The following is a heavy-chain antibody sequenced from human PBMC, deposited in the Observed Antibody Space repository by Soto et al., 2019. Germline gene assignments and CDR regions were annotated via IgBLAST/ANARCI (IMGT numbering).Heavy chain of an antibody. CDR3: AKDPTRVPVGSDWYFDR. V-gene: IGHV3-30*18. J-gene: IGHJ2*01. Sequence: QVQLVESGGGVVQPGRSLRLSCAASGFTFSSYGMHWVRQAPGKGLEWVAVISYDGSNKYYADSVKGRFTISRDNSKNTLYLHMNSLRAEDTAVYYCAKDPTRVPVGSDWYFDRWGRGTLVTVSS. D-gene: IGHD1-26*01. CDR1: GFTFSSYG. CDR2: ISYDGSNK.